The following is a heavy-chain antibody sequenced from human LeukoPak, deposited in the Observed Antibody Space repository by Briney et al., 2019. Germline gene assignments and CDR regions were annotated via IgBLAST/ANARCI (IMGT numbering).Heavy chain of an antibody. CDR1: GFTFSSYA. J-gene: IGHJ6*03. D-gene: IGHD1-14*01. Sequence: GGSLRLSCAASGFTFSSYAMSWVRQAPGKGLEWVSYISSSSSTIYYADSVKGRFTISRDNAKNSLYLQMNSLRDEDTAVYYCARGPGMVEEPRANYYYYMDVWGKGTTVTVSS. CDR3: ARGPGMVEEPRANYYYYMDV. CDR2: ISSSSSTI. V-gene: IGHV3-48*02.